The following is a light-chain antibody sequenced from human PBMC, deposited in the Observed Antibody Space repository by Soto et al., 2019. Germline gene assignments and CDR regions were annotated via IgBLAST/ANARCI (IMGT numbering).Light chain of an antibody. CDR3: QQYYSYPMYT. Sequence: AIRMTQSPSSLSASTGDRVTITCRASQGISSYLAWYQQKPGKAPKLLIYAASTLQSGVPSRFSGSGSGTDFTLTTSCLQSEDFATYYCQQYYSYPMYTFGQGTKREIK. CDR2: AAS. CDR1: QGISSY. V-gene: IGKV1-8*01. J-gene: IGKJ2*01.